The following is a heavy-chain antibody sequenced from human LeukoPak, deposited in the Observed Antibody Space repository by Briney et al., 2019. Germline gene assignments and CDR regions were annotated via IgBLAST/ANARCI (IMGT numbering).Heavy chain of an antibody. CDR2: INQDGSEK. D-gene: IGHD3-22*01. V-gene: IGHV3-7*04. CDR1: GFPFSSYW. CDR3: ARSTKMGDY. Sequence: PGGSLILSCAASGFPFSSYWMNWVRQAPGKGLEWVANINQDGSEKYYVDSVKGRFTISRDNAKNSLYVQMNSLRAEDTAVYYCARSTKMGDYWGQGTLVTVSS. J-gene: IGHJ4*02.